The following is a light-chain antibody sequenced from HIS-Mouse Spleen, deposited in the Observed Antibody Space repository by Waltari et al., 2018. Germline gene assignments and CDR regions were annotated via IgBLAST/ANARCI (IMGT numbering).Light chain of an antibody. CDR2: EGS. CDR3: CSYAGSSTYWV. J-gene: IGLJ3*02. V-gene: IGLV2-23*01. Sequence: QSALTQPASVSGSPGQSTATLCTGTSSDGRNYNLVPWYQQHRGTAPKLMIYEGSKRPSGVSTRFSVSKPGNTASLTISGLQAEDEADYYCCSYAGSSTYWVFGGGTRLTVI. CDR1: SSDGRNYNL.